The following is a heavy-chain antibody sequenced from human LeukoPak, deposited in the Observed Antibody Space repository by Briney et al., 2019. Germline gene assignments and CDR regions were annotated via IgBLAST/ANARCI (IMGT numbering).Heavy chain of an antibody. V-gene: IGHV3-21*06. J-gene: IGHJ6*02. Sequence: PGRSLRLSCVGSTFIFGSYSMNWVRQAPGKGLEWVSYISETSSHRYYADSVKGRFTISRDNAQNSLYLQMNSLSAEDTGIYYCARDRATKARIGGMDVWGQGTTVIVSS. D-gene: IGHD3-16*01. CDR1: TFIFGSYS. CDR3: ARDRATKARIGGMDV. CDR2: ISETSSHR.